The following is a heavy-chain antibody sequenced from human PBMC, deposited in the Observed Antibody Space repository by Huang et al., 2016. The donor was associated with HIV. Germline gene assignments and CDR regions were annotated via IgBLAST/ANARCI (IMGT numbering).Heavy chain of an antibody. CDR1: DYTFTKYG. J-gene: IGHJ6*02. V-gene: IGHV1-18*04. CDR3: ARDRVPAVRYYYGMDV. D-gene: IGHD3-16*02. Sequence: QVHLVQSGVDVKKPGASVKVSCKASDYTFTKYGVSWVRQAPGQGLEWMGWINTYNGNTNYAHKFQGRVTMTTDKSTNTAYMELGSLRYDDTAVYYCARDRVPAVRYYYGMDVWGQGTTVTVTS. CDR2: INTYNGNT.